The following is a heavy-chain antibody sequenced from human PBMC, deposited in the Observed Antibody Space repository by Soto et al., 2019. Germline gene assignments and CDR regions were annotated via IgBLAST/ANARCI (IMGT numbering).Heavy chain of an antibody. CDR3: AKEISGYSYGYYHYYYGMDV. CDR2: ISGSGGST. Sequence: GGSLRLSCAASGFTFSSYAMSWVRQAPGKGLEWVSAISGSGGSTYYADSVKGRFTISRDNSKNTLYLQMNSLRAEDTAVYYCAKEISGYSYGYYHYYYGMDVWGQGTTVTVSS. CDR1: GFTFSSYA. V-gene: IGHV3-23*01. D-gene: IGHD5-18*01. J-gene: IGHJ6*02.